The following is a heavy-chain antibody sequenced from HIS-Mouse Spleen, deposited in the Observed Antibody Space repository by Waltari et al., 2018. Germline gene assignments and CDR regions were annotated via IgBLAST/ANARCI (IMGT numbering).Heavy chain of an antibody. CDR2: INHSGST. CDR3: ASVAPPQRLAQDV. V-gene: IGHV4-34*01. D-gene: IGHD2-15*01. CDR1: GGSFSGYS. Sequence: QVQLQQWGAGLLKPSDTMSLTCAVHGGSFSGYSWTWIRQPPGKGLEWIGEINHSGSTNYNPSLKSRVTISVDTSKNQFSLKLSSVTAADTAVYYCASVAPPQRLAQDVWGQGTTVTVSS. J-gene: IGHJ6*02.